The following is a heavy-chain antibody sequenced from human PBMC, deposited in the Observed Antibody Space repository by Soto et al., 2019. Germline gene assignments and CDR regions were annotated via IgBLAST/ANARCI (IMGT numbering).Heavy chain of an antibody. J-gene: IGHJ4*02. CDR3: AIGREPAAAAVLDY. D-gene: IGHD2-2*01. V-gene: IGHV3-23*01. Sequence: EVQLLESGGSLVQPGGSLRLSCAASGFTFSRYAMSWVSQAPGKGLEWVSAISGSGGSTYYADSVKGRFTISRDNSKNTLYLQMNSLRAEDTAVYYCAIGREPAAAAVLDYWGQGTLVTGSS. CDR1: GFTFSRYA. CDR2: ISGSGGST.